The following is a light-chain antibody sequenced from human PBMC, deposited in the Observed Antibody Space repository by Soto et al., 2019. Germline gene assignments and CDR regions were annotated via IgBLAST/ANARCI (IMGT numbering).Light chain of an antibody. CDR3: QQYNNYWT. CDR1: QSISDW. Sequence: DIPMTRSPSTLSASVGDRVTITCRASQSISDWLAWYQQRPGKAPKLLIYKASNLQSGVPSRFSGSGSGTEFSLTITSLQPDDFATYYCQQYNNYWTFGQGTKVENK. V-gene: IGKV1-5*03. CDR2: KAS. J-gene: IGKJ1*01.